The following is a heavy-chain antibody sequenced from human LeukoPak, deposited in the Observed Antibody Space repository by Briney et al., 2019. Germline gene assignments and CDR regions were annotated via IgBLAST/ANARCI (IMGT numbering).Heavy chain of an antibody. Sequence: ASVKVSCKASGYTFTRYGISWVRQAPGQGLEWMGWISAYNGNTNYAQKLQGRVTMTTDTSTSTAYMELRSLRSDDTAVYYCARFSPYCSGSSCYVSFLDYWGQGTLVTVSS. D-gene: IGHD2-15*01. V-gene: IGHV1-18*01. CDR2: ISAYNGNT. CDR3: ARFSPYCSGSSCYVSFLDY. CDR1: GYTFTRYG. J-gene: IGHJ4*02.